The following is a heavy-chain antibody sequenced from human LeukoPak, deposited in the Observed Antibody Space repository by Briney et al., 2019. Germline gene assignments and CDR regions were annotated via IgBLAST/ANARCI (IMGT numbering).Heavy chain of an antibody. V-gene: IGHV1-18*01. CDR3: ARVGGSYYEDFDY. CDR1: GYTFTNYG. CDR2: INGYNGNT. J-gene: IGHJ4*02. Sequence: ASVKVSCKTSGYTFTNYGISWVRQAPGQGLEWMGWINGYNGNTNYSQKFQGRVTVTTETSTSTAYMELSSLRSEDTAVYYCARVGGSYYEDFDYWGQGTLVTVSS. D-gene: IGHD1-26*01.